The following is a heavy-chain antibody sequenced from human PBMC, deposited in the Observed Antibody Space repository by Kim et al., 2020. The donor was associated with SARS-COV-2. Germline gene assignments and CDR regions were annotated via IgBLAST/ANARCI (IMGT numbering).Heavy chain of an antibody. V-gene: IGHV3-23*01. CDR1: GFTFSSYA. Sequence: GGSLRLSCAASGFTFSSYAMSWVRQAPGKGLEWVSAISGSGGSTYYADSVKGRFTISRDNSKNTLYLQMNSLRAEDTAVYYCAKGGGYYDSSGYSEGLDYWGQGTLVTVSS. J-gene: IGHJ4*02. D-gene: IGHD3-22*01. CDR2: ISGSGGST. CDR3: AKGGGYYDSSGYSEGLDY.